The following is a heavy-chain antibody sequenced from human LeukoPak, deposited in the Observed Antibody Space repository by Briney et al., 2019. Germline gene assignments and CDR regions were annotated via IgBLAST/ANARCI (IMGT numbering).Heavy chain of an antibody. CDR1: GFTFSDYY. CDR2: ISSSGSTI. J-gene: IGHJ4*02. D-gene: IGHD5-18*01. V-gene: IGHV3-11*04. CDR3: ARGTWIELWLRTPLDY. Sequence: GGSLRLSCAASGFTFSDYYMSCIRQAPGKGLEWVSYISSSGSTIYYADSVKGRFTISRDNAKNSLYLQMNSLRAEDTAVYYCARGTWIELWLRTPLDYWGQGPLVTVSS.